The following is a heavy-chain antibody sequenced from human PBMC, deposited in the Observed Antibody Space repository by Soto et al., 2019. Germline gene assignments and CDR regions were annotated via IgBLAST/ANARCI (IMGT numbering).Heavy chain of an antibody. Sequence: SVKVSCKASGFTFTSSAVQWVRQARGQRLEWIGWIVVGSGNTNYAQKFQERVTITRDMSTSTAYMELSSLRSEDTAVYYCAAEGSQYQLLFASRYYYYGMDVWGQGTTVT. V-gene: IGHV1-58*01. CDR2: IVVGSGNT. CDR3: AAEGSQYQLLFASRYYYYGMDV. CDR1: GFTFTSSA. J-gene: IGHJ6*02. D-gene: IGHD2-2*01.